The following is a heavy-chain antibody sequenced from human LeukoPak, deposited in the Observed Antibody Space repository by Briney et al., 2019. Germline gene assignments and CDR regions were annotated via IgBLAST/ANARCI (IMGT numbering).Heavy chain of an antibody. J-gene: IGHJ4*02. D-gene: IGHD3-16*01. CDR2: FDPEDGET. V-gene: IGHV1-24*01. Sequence: ASVKVSCKASGYTFTSYGISWVRQAPGQGLEWMGGFDPEDGETIYAQKFQGRVTMTEDTSTDTAYMELSSLRSEDTAVYYCATDRPLGYWGQGTLVTVSS. CDR1: GYTFTSYG. CDR3: ATDRPLGY.